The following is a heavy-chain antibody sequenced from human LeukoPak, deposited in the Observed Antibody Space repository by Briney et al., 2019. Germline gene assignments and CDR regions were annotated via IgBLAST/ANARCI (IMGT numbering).Heavy chain of an antibody. D-gene: IGHD6-13*01. CDR2: IYTSGST. V-gene: IGHV4-61*02. J-gene: IGHJ3*02. Sequence: SQTLSLTCTVSGGSISSGSYYWSWIRQPAGTGLEWIGRIYTSGSTNYNPSLKSRVTISVDTSKNQFSLKLSSVAAADTAVYYCARDQPAGPDAFDIWGQGTMVTVSS. CDR3: ARDQPAGPDAFDI. CDR1: GGSISSGSYY.